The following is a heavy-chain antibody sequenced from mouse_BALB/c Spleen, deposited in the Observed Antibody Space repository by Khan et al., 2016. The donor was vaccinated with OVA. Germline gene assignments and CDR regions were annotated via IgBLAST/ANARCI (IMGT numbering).Heavy chain of an antibody. D-gene: IGHD1-2*01. CDR3: ARTARIKY. CDR1: GYSITSGYG. Sequence: EVQLQQSGPGLVKPSQSLSLTCTVTGYSITSGYGWNWIRQFPGNKLEWMAYISYRGRPNYNPSLKTRISITRDTSKNQFFLQLNSVTTEDTATYYCARTARIKYWGQGTTLTVSS. J-gene: IGHJ2*01. V-gene: IGHV3-2*02. CDR2: ISYRGRP.